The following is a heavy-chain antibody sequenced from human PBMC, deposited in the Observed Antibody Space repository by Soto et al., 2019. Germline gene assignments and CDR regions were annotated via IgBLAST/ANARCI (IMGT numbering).Heavy chain of an antibody. CDR2: ISSSSSYI. J-gene: IGHJ6*02. D-gene: IGHD4-17*01. Sequence: GGSLRLSCAASGFTFSSYSMNWVRQAPGKGLEWVSSISSSSSYIYYADSVKGRFTISRDNAKNSLYLQMNSLRAEDTAVYYCARVKVTTGHTPLALILPPGHHYYYGMHVWGQAPTVTGSS. CDR3: ARVKVTTGHTPLALILPPGHHYYYGMHV. CDR1: GFTFSSYS. V-gene: IGHV3-21*01.